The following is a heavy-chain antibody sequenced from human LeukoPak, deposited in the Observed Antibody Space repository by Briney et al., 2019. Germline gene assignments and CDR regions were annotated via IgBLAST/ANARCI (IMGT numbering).Heavy chain of an antibody. CDR1: GYTFTSYG. J-gene: IGHJ4*02. Sequence: ASVKVSCKASGYTFTSYGISWVRQAPGQGLEWMGWISAYNGNTNYAQKLQGRGTMTTDTSTSTAYMELRSLRSDDTAVYYCARVLTRIVVVPAAMDYWGQGTLVTVSS. V-gene: IGHV1-18*01. CDR2: ISAYNGNT. CDR3: ARVLTRIVVVPAAMDY. D-gene: IGHD2-2*01.